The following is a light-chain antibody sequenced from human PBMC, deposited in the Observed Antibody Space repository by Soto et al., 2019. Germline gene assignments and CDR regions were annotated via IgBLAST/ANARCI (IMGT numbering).Light chain of an antibody. V-gene: IGKV3-20*01. CDR1: QSVSSSY. Sequence: ESVLTQSPGTLSLTPGERATLSCRAIQSVSSSYLAWYQQKPGQAPRLLIYGASSRATGIPDRFSGSGSGTDFTLTISRLEPEDFAVYYCQQYGSSPSITFGQGTRLEIK. CDR2: GAS. CDR3: QQYGSSPSIT. J-gene: IGKJ5*01.